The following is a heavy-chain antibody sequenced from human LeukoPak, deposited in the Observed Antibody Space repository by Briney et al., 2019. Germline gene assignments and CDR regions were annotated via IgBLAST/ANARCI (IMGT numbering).Heavy chain of an antibody. D-gene: IGHD3-3*01. Sequence: PGGSLRLSCAASGFTLSTYAMSWVRQAPGKGLEWVSAISGSGGSTYYADSVKGRLTISRDNSRNTLYLQINSLRAEDTAVYYCAKGPKYDFWSGTRDYYFDYWGQGTLVTVPS. CDR1: GFTLSTYA. CDR3: AKGPKYDFWSGTRDYYFDY. CDR2: ISGSGGST. V-gene: IGHV3-23*01. J-gene: IGHJ4*02.